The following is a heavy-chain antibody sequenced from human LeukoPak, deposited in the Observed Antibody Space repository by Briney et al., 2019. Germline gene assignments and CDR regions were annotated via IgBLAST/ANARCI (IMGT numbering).Heavy chain of an antibody. CDR2: IKSKTDSGTT. J-gene: IGHJ3*02. V-gene: IGHV3-15*01. CDR1: GFTFSNAW. D-gene: IGHD3-22*01. Sequence: GGSLRLSCAASGFTFSNAWMSWVRQAPGKGLEWVGRIKSKTDSGTTDYAAPVKGRFTISRDDSKNTLYLQMNSLKTEDTAVYYCTTDLIVVVIRVDAFDIWGQGTMVTVSS. CDR3: TTDLIVVVIRVDAFDI.